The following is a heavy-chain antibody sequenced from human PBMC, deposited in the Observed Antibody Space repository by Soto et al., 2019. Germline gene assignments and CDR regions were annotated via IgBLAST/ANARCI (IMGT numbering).Heavy chain of an antibody. CDR3: AREYAQSGSGAYYYYGMDV. D-gene: IGHD5-12*01. CDR1: GFTFSTYG. Sequence: QVQLVESGGGVVQPGRSLRLSCAASGFTFSTYGMNWVRQAPGKGLEWVAVIWYDGSNKYYGDSVKGRFTISRDNSKNTIYLQMNRLRDEDTAVYSCAREYAQSGSGAYYYYGMDVWGQGTMVTGSS. CDR2: IWYDGSNK. V-gene: IGHV3-33*01. J-gene: IGHJ6*02.